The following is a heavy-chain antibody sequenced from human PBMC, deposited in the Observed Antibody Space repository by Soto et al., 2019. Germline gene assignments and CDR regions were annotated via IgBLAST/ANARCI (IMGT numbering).Heavy chain of an antibody. CDR2: IRAYNGNT. CDR3: ASSYYDILTGYYGGWFDP. Sequence: QVQLVQSGADVKKPGASVKVSCKASGYTFTSYGISWVRPAPGQGLEWMGWIRAYNGNTNYAQKLQGRVTMTTDTSTSTAYMEMRSLRSDDTAVYYCASSYYDILTGYYGGWFDPWGQGTLVTVSS. CDR1: GYTFTSYG. D-gene: IGHD3-9*01. J-gene: IGHJ5*02. V-gene: IGHV1-18*04.